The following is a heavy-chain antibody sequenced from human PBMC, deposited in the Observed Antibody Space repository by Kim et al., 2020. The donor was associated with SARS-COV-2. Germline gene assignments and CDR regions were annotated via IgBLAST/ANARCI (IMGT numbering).Heavy chain of an antibody. Sequence: GGSLRLSCSASGFTFSSYAMHWVRQAPGKGLEYVSAISSNGGRTYYADSVKGRFTISRDNSKNTLYLQMSSLRAEDTAVYYCAKGDSGYDWGLYNYYGMDVWGHGATVTVS. CDR2: ISSNGGRT. V-gene: IGHV3-64D*09. D-gene: IGHD5-12*01. CDR3: AKGDSGYDWGLYNYYGMDV. J-gene: IGHJ6*02. CDR1: GFTFSSYA.